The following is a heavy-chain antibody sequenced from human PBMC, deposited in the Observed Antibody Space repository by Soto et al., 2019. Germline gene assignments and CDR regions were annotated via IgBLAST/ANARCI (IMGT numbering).Heavy chain of an antibody. Sequence: SETLSLTCTVSGGSISSYYWSWIRQPPGKGLEWIGYIYYSGSTNYNPSLKSRVTISVDTSKNQFSLKLSSVTGAETAVYYCARVIHLGELSYWKDPTRYYYYMDVWGKGTTVTVSS. D-gene: IGHD3-16*02. CDR1: GGSISSYY. CDR2: IYYSGST. V-gene: IGHV4-59*01. J-gene: IGHJ6*03. CDR3: ARVIHLGELSYWKDPTRYYYYMDV.